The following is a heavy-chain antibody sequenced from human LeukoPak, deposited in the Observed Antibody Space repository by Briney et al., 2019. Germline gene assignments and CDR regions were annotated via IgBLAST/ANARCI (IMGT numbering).Heavy chain of an antibody. CDR3: ARQEGSQNFDY. V-gene: IGHV4-39*01. CDR1: GDSISSSSYF. Sequence: PSETLSLTCTVSGDSISSSSYFWGWIRQPPGRGLEWIGSIYYSGSTYYNPSLKSRVSISVDTSKNQYSLKLSSVTAADTAVYYCARQEGSQNFDYWGQGTLVTVSS. CDR2: IYYSGST. J-gene: IGHJ4*02.